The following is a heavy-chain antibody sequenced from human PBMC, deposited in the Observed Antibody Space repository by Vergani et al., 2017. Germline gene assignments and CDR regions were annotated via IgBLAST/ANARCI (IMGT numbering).Heavy chain of an antibody. CDR3: ASGFTAMATFDC. CDR2: IYSGGST. V-gene: IGHV3-53*02. CDR1: GFTVSSNY. Sequence: EVQLVETGGGLIQPGGSLRLSCAASGFTVSSNYMSWVRQAPGKGLEWVSVIYSGGSTYYADSVKGRLTISRDNSKNTLYLQMNSLRAEDTAVYYCASGFTAMATFDCWGQGTLVTVSS. D-gene: IGHD5-18*01. J-gene: IGHJ4*02.